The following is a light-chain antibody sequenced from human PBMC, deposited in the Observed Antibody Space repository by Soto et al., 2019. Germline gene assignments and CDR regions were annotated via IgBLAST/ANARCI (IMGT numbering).Light chain of an antibody. V-gene: IGLV3-21*02. CDR2: DDS. CDR1: NIGSKS. Sequence: SSELTQPPSVSVAPGQTARISCGGDNIGSKSVHWYQQKPGQAPVVVVYDDSVRPSGTPDRFSGSNSGNTATLTISRVEAGDEADYYCQVWDSSSDHYVFATGTKLTVL. J-gene: IGLJ1*01. CDR3: QVWDSSSDHYV.